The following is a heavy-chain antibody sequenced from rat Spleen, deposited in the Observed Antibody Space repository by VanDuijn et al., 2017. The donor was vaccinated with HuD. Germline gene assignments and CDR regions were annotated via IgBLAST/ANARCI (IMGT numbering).Heavy chain of an antibody. Sequence: EVQLVESDGGLVQPGRSLKLSCAASGFTVSDYYMAWVRQAPTEGLEWVASITYDGDTTYYRESVKGRFTISRDNAKLRVQRSEERRGGKECDWGSDVCSSDLCLKGVQCEVQLVESDGGLVQPGRSLKLSCAASGFTVSDYYMAW. D-gene: IGHD1-5*01. CDR3: VCSSDLCLKGVQCEVQLVESDGGLVQPGRSLKLSCAASGFTVSDYYMA. J-gene: IGHJ4*01. CDR1: GFTVSDYY. CDR2: ITYDGDTT. V-gene: IGHV5-20*01.